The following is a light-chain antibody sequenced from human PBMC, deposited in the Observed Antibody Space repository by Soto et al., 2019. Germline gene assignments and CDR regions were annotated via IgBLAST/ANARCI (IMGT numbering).Light chain of an antibody. CDR1: ESISTW. CDR2: GAS. Sequence: DIQMTQSPSSLSASVGDRVTITCRASESISTWLAWYQQKPGKAPKLLIYGASSLESGVPPRFSGSGSGTEFTLTISSLQPDDFATYYCQQYNSYSFGQGTKVDIK. CDR3: QQYNSYS. J-gene: IGKJ1*01. V-gene: IGKV1-5*03.